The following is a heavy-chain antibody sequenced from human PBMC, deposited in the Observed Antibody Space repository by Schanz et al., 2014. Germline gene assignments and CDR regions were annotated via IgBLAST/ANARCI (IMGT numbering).Heavy chain of an antibody. V-gene: IGHV3-11*04. J-gene: IGHJ3*02. CDR1: GFIFNDYY. D-gene: IGHD3-16*01. CDR3: ARSYHDDDDYTRALDM. CDR2: ISRDGTTS. Sequence: VQLEESGGGLVKPGGSLTLSCGASGFIFNDYYMNWIRQAPGKGLEWLSYISRDGTTSYYADSVKGRFTISRDNAKNSLFLQMNSLRVEDTAVYYCARSYHDDDDYTRALDMWGQGTMVTVSS.